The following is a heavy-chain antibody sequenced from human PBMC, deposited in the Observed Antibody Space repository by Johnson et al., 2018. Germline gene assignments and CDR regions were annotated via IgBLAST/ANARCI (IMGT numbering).Heavy chain of an antibody. CDR2: IIPIFGTA. Sequence: VQLVESGAEVKKPGSSVKVSCKASGGTFSSYAISWVRQAPGQGLEWMGGIIPIFGTANYAQKFQGRVTITADESTSPAYMELSSLRSEDTAVYYCARDRLVINRYGMDVWGQGTTVTVSS. J-gene: IGHJ6*02. CDR3: ARDRLVINRYGMDV. D-gene: IGHD3-9*01. CDR1: GGTFSSYA. V-gene: IGHV1-69*01.